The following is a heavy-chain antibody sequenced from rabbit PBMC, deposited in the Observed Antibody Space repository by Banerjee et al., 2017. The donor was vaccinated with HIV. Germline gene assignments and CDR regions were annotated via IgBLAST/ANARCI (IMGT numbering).Heavy chain of an antibody. CDR3: ARDRYGGSSLYWAFDL. V-gene: IGHV1S40*01. CDR1: GFSFSSSYY. Sequence: QSLEESGGDLVKPGASLTLTCTASGFSFSSSYYMCWVRQAPGKGLEWIACINTSSGNTVYASWAKGRSTISRTSSTTVTLQMTSLTAADTATYFCARDRYGGSSLYWAFDLWGQGTLVTVS. D-gene: IGHD8-1*01. CDR2: INTSSGNT. J-gene: IGHJ4*01.